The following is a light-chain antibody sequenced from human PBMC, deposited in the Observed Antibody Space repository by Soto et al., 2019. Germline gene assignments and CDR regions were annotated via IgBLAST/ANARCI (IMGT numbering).Light chain of an antibody. Sequence: QSVLTQSPSASASLGASVKLTCTLSSGHSSYAIAWHQQQPEKGPRFLMKLNSDGSHSKGDGIPDRFSGPSSGAERYLTISSLQSEDEADYYCQTWGTGIPVFGGGTKLTVL. CDR2: LNSDGSH. CDR1: SGHSSYA. CDR3: QTWGTGIPV. J-gene: IGLJ2*01. V-gene: IGLV4-69*01.